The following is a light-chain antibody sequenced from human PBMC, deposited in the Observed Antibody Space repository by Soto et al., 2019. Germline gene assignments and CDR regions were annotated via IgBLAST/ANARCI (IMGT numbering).Light chain of an antibody. CDR3: SSYTSSGTLYV. V-gene: IGLV2-14*01. Sequence: QSVLTQPSSLSGSPGQSITISCPGTSSEFGGYNYVSWYQQHPGKAPKLMIYDVSNRPSGVSNRFSGSKSGNTASLTISGLQAEDEADYYCSSYTSSGTLYVFGTGTKVTVL. J-gene: IGLJ1*01. CDR2: DVS. CDR1: SSEFGGYNY.